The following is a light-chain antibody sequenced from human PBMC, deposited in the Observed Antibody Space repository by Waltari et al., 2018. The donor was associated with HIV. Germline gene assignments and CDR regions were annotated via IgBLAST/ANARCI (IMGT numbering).Light chain of an antibody. J-gene: IGKJ2*03. CDR3: QQYDNLPYS. CDR2: DAS. V-gene: IGKV1-33*01. Sequence: DTQMTQSPSSLSASIGDRVPITCQASQDITKYLNWYIQKPGKAPKLLIYDASRLEPGVPSRFSGGGSGADFSFTISSLQPEDIGTYYCQQYDNLPYSFGQGTKVDIK. CDR1: QDITKY.